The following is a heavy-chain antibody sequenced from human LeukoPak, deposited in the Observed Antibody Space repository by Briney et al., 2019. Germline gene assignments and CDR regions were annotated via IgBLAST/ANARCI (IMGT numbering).Heavy chain of an antibody. CDR1: GGTFNSYA. CDR2: INVILDTA. CDR3: ARDQGIGDASDI. V-gene: IGHV1-69*04. J-gene: IGHJ3*02. Sequence: GSSVKVSCKASGGTFNSYAISWVRQAPGHALEWMGRINVILDTANYAQKFQGRVTIIADISTSTSYMELSSLRSEDTAVYYCARDQGIGDASDIRGQGTMVTVSS.